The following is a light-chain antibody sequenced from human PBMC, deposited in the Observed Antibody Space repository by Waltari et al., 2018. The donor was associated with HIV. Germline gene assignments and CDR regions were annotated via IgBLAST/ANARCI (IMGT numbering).Light chain of an antibody. CDR2: GAT. CDR3: QQYNHWPLT. J-gene: IGKJ4*01. Sequence: ETVMTQSPDILSVSPGERPTLSCRASQSVGGDVAWYQQKPGQAPRLLIYGATSRATGIPARFSASGSGTEFILTISSLQSEDFAVYFCQQYNHWPLTFGQGTKVEIK. V-gene: IGKV3-15*01. CDR1: QSVGGD.